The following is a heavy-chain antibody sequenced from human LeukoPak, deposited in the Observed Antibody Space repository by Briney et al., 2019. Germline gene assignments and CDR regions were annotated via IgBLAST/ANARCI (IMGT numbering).Heavy chain of an antibody. CDR1: GYTVSSNY. D-gene: IGHD5-24*01. CDR3: AKDQRVGEMFAQYFDY. J-gene: IGHJ4*02. CDR2: IHSGGNS. Sequence: GGSLRLSCAASGYTVSSNYMSWVRQAPGKGLEWVSVIHSGGNSYYADSVKGRFTISRDNSKNMLYLQMSSLRAEDTALYYCAKDQRVGEMFAQYFDYWGQGTLVTVSS. V-gene: IGHV3-53*01.